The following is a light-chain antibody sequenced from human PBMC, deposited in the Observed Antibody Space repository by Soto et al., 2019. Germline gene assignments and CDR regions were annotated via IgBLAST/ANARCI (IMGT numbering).Light chain of an antibody. CDR1: QSVSSN. V-gene: IGKV3-15*01. CDR3: QQYADWPRT. Sequence: EMVLTQSPATLSVSPGERATLSCRASQSVSSNLAWYQQKPGQAPRLLIYGASTRATGIPARFSGSGSGTEFTLTISSLQSGDFAVYYCQQYADWPRTFGQGTKVDIK. CDR2: GAS. J-gene: IGKJ1*01.